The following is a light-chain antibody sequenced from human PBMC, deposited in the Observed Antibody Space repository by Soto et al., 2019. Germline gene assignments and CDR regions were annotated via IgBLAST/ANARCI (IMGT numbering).Light chain of an antibody. J-gene: IGKJ1*01. V-gene: IGKV1-5*03. Sequence: DIQMTQSPSTLSASIGGRITISCRASQNIDTWLAWYQQRPGEAPKLLIYTASNLENGVPSRFSGSGSGTAFTLTISSLQPEDFATYYCQQYSDSSRSFGQGTQVE. CDR3: QQYSDSSRS. CDR2: TAS. CDR1: QNIDTW.